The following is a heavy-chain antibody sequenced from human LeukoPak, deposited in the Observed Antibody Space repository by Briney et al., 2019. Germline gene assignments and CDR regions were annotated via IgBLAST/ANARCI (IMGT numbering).Heavy chain of an antibody. CDR2: IIPIFGTA. V-gene: IGHV1-69*06. CDR3: ARSSVYGNSPGY. Sequence: SVKVSCKASGGTFSSYAISWVRQAPGQGLEWMGGIIPIFGTANYAQKFQGRVTITADKSTSTAYMELSSLRSEDTAVYYCARSSVYGNSPGYWGQGTLVTVSS. CDR1: GGTFSSYA. D-gene: IGHD4-23*01. J-gene: IGHJ4*02.